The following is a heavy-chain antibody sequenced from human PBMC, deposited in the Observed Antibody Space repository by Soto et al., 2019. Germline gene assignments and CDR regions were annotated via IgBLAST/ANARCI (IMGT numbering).Heavy chain of an antibody. D-gene: IGHD3-22*01. CDR2: ISGSGGST. CDR3: AKRNYYDSSGYSYDAFDI. CDR1: GFTFSSYA. V-gene: IGHV3-23*01. J-gene: IGHJ3*02. Sequence: GGSLRLSCAASGFTFSSYAMSWVRQAPGKGLEWVSAISGSGGSTYYADSVKGRFTISRDNSKNTLYLQMNSLRAEDTAVYYCAKRNYYDSSGYSYDAFDIWGQGTMVTVSS.